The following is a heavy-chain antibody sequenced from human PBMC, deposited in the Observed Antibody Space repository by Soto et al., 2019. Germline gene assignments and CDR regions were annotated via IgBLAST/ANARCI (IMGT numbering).Heavy chain of an antibody. Sequence: GGSLRLSCAASGFTFSSYSMSWVRQVPGKGLEWVSHITATGGTTYYADSVKGRFTISRDISRNTLYLQMNSLRDEDTALYYCAKCLQVHWNYDAFHIWGQGTMVTVSS. CDR3: AKCLQVHWNYDAFHI. J-gene: IGHJ3*02. CDR1: GFTFSSYS. CDR2: ITATGGTT. D-gene: IGHD1-7*01. V-gene: IGHV3-23*01.